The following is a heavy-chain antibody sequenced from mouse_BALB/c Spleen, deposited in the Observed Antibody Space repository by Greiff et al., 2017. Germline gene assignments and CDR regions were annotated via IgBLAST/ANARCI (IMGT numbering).Heavy chain of an antibody. V-gene: IGHV5-17*02. D-gene: IGHD1-1*01. CDR3: ARSYAYYYAMDY. Sequence: EVKVVESGGGLVQPGGSRKLSCAASGFTFSSFGMHWVRQAPEKGLEWVAYISSGSSTIYYADTVKGRFTISRDNPKNTLFLQMTSLRSEDTAMYYCARSYAYYYAMDYWGQGTSVTVSS. J-gene: IGHJ4*01. CDR1: GFTFSSFG. CDR2: ISSGSSTI.